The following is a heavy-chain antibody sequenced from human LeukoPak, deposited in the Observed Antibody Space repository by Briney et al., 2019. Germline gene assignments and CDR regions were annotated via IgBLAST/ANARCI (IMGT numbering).Heavy chain of an antibody. J-gene: IGHJ4*02. V-gene: IGHV4-61*01. CDR3: ARVVATTGIDY. D-gene: IGHD5-12*01. Sequence: PSETLSLTCTVSGGSVSSGIYYWSWIRPPPAMVLEWIGYIYYSGSTNYNPSLKSRVTISVDTSRNQFSLNLSSVTAADTAVYYCARVVATTGIDYWGQGTLVTVSS. CDR2: IYYSGST. CDR1: GGSVSSGIYY.